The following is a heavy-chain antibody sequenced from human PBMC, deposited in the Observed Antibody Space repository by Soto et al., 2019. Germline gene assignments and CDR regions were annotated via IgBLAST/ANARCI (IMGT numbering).Heavy chain of an antibody. J-gene: IGHJ6*02. V-gene: IGHV3-13*01. CDR1: GFTFSSYD. CDR2: IGTAGDT. CDR3: ARACSGGSCYYYYGMDV. D-gene: IGHD2-15*01. Sequence: VGSLRLSCAASGFTFSSYDMHWVRQATGKGLEWVSAIGTAGDTYYPGSVKGRFTISRENAKNSLYLQMNSLRAGDTAVYYCARACSGGSCYYYYGMDVCGQRTTVTVSS.